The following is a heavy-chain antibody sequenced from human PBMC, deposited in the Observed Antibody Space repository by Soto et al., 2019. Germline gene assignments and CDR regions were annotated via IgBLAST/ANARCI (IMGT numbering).Heavy chain of an antibody. CDR3: ARDEGWVGPTIEDY. CDR2: ISAYNGNT. V-gene: IGHV1-18*01. CDR1: GYTFTSYG. Sequence: QVQLVQSEAEVKKPGASVKVSCKASGYTFTSYGISWVRQAPGQGLEWMGWISAYNGNTNYTQNLQGRFTMTTDTSTSTAYMELRSLRSDDTAVYYCARDEGWVGPTIEDYWGQGTLVTVSS. D-gene: IGHD1-26*01. J-gene: IGHJ4*02.